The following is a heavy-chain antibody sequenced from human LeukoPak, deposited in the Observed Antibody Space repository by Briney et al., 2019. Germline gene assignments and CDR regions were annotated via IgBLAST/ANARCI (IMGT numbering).Heavy chain of an antibody. CDR3: ARDCRSGGSCYSMGGTGY. J-gene: IGHJ4*02. V-gene: IGHV7-4-1*02. CDR2: INTNTGNP. CDR1: GGTFSSYA. D-gene: IGHD2-15*01. Sequence: GASVKVSCKASGGTFSSYAISWVRQAPGQGLEWMGWINTNTGNPTYAQGFTGRFVFSLDTSVSTAYLQISSLKAEDTAVYYCARDCRSGGSCYSMGGTGYWGQGTLVTVSS.